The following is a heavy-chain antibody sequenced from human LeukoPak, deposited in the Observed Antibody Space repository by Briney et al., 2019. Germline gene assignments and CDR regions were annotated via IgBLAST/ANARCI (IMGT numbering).Heavy chain of an antibody. D-gene: IGHD3-10*01. V-gene: IGHV3-33*01. Sequence: PGGSLRLSCAASGFTFSSYGMHWVRQAPGKGLEWVAVIWYDGSNKYYADSVKGRFTISRDNPKNTLYLQMNSLRAEDTAVYYCARRADYYGSLNYGMDVWGQGTTVTVSS. CDR3: ARRADYYGSLNYGMDV. J-gene: IGHJ6*02. CDR1: GFTFSSYG. CDR2: IWYDGSNK.